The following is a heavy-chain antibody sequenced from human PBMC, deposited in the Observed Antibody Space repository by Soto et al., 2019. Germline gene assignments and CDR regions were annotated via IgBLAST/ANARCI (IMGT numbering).Heavy chain of an antibody. Sequence: VRLSCATSGFSFNDYAMYWVRQAPGQGLEWVAIISSDGHHQFYLDNLRGRFTVSRDNSKNTLYLQMNSLRPEDTAVYYCSRGTYYPQSSGLHADYWGPGTVVTVSS. J-gene: IGHJ4*02. CDR1: GFSFNDYA. D-gene: IGHD3-22*01. CDR3: SRGTYYPQSSGLHADY. V-gene: IGHV3-30*03. CDR2: ISSDGHHQ.